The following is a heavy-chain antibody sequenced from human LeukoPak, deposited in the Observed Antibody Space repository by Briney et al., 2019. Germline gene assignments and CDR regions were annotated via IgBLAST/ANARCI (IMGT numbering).Heavy chain of an antibody. CDR2: IYPGDSDT. J-gene: IGHJ3*02. Sequence: GESLKISCKGSGYSFTSYWIGWVRQMPWKGLEWMGIIYPGDSDTRYSPSFQGQVTISADKSISTAYLQWSSLKASDTAMHYCARGALYGDYHAGGAFDIWGQGTMVTVSS. CDR3: ARGALYGDYHAGGAFDI. CDR1: GYSFTSYW. D-gene: IGHD4-17*01. V-gene: IGHV5-51*01.